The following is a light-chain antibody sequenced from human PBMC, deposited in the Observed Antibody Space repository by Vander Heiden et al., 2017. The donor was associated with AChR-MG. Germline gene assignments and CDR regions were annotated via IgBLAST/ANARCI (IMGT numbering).Light chain of an antibody. CDR3: QAWDSSTVV. Sequence: SYDLTQPPSVSVSPGQSASITCSGDRLGDKYACWYQQKPGQSPVRGIYQDSKRPSGIPERFSGSNSGKTATLTISGTQAVDESDDYCQAWDSSTVVFGGGTKLTVL. CDR2: QDS. J-gene: IGLJ2*01. CDR1: RLGDKY. V-gene: IGLV3-1*01.